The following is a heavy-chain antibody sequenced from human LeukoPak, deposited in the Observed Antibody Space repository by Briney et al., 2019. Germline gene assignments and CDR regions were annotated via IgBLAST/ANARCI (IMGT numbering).Heavy chain of an antibody. D-gene: IGHD6-19*01. J-gene: IGHJ1*01. CDR2: FNCYCGSI. CDR3: AKDEDVNSSRRGLWLSRFGSNNLFQH. Sequence: GRSLRLSCAASGFTFGDYDMHWVRQAPGKGLEWLSGFNCYCGSICSAGSVKGRFTISRDNAKNSLYLQMNSLRAEDTALYYCAKDEDVNSSRRGLWLSRFGSNNLFQHWGQGTLVTVSS. CDR1: GFTFGDYD. V-gene: IGHV3-9*01.